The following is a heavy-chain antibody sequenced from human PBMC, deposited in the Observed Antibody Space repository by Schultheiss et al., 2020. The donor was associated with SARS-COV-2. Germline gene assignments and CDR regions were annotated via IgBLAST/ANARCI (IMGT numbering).Heavy chain of an antibody. CDR3: AREGSPKASGLNWFDP. CDR2: INPNSGGT. CDR1: GYTFTGYY. Sequence: ASVKVSCKASGYTFTGYYMHWVRQAPGQGLEWMGWINPNSGGTNYAQKFQGWVTMTRDTSISTAYMELSRLRSDDTAVYYCAREGSPKASGLNWFDPWGQGTLVTVSS. J-gene: IGHJ5*02. V-gene: IGHV1-2*04. D-gene: IGHD6-19*01.